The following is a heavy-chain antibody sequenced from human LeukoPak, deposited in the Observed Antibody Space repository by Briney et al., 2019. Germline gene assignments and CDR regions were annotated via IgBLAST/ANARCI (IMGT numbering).Heavy chain of an antibody. V-gene: IGHV3-66*01. D-gene: IGHD3-22*01. CDR3: APYYDSSGYPPGGLDF. J-gene: IGHJ4*02. CDR2: LCSGGGT. CDR1: GFTVSSNY. Sequence: GGSLRLSCAASGFTVSSNYMTWVRQAPGKGLEWVSLLCSGGGTDYADSVKGRFTTSRDNSKNTLYLQMNSLRAEDTAVYYCAPYYDSSGYPPGGLDFWGQGTQVTVSP.